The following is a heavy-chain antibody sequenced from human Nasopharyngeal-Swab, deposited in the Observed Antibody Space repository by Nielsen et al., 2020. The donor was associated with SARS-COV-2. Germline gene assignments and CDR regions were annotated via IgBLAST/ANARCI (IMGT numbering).Heavy chain of an antibody. V-gene: IGHV5-51*01. CDR3: ARLRSDTSYYNYYYMDV. CDR1: GSGLTSYG. Sequence: GESLKISCKGSGSGLTSYGIGWVGQLPGKGLGGMGIIYPGDSDTRYSPSFQGHVTISADKSISTAYLQWSSLKASDTAMYYCARLRSDTSYYNYYYMDVWGKGTTVTVSS. CDR2: IYPGDSDT. D-gene: IGHD2-2*02. J-gene: IGHJ6*03.